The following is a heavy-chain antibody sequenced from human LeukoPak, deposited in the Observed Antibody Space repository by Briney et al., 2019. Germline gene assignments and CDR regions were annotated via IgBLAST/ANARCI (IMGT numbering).Heavy chain of an antibody. J-gene: IGHJ4*02. CDR2: ISSSSSTI. CDR1: GFTFSSYS. D-gene: IGHD5-24*01. CDR3: ATLDGYNSNFDY. Sequence: GGSLRLSCAASGFTFSSYSMNWVRQAPGKGLEWASYISSSSSTIYYADSVKGRFTISRDNAKNSLYLQMNSLRAEDTAVYYCATLDGYNSNFDYWGQGTLVTVSS. V-gene: IGHV3-48*01.